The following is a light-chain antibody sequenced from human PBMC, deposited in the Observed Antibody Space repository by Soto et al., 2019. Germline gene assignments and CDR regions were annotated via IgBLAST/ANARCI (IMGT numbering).Light chain of an antibody. J-gene: IGLJ1*01. CDR2: SNN. V-gene: IGLV1-44*01. Sequence: QSVLTQPPSASGTPGQRVNISCYGSSSNIGSNTVNWYQQLPGTAPKLLIYSNNQRPSGVPDRFSGSKSGTSASLAISGLQSEDEADYYCAAWDDSLNGRVFGTGPKLTVL. CDR3: AAWDDSLNGRV. CDR1: SSNIGSNT.